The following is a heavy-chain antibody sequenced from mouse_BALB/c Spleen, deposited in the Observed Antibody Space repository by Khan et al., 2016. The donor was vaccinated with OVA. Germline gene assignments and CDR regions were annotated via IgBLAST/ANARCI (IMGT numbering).Heavy chain of an antibody. Sequence: EVKLLESGPGLVKPSQSLSLTCTVTGYSITSEYAWNWIRQFPGNKLEWMGYINYSGNTRFNHSLKSRTSITRDKSKNQFFLQLNSVTTEDTATYYCARKDYNDYDPFPYWGQGTLVNVS. D-gene: IGHD2-4*01. CDR3: ARKDYNDYDPFPY. V-gene: IGHV3-2*02. CDR1: GYSITSEYA. J-gene: IGHJ3*01. CDR2: INYSGNT.